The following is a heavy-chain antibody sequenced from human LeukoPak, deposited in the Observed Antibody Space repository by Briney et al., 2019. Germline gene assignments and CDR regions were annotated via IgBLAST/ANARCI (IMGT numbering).Heavy chain of an antibody. Sequence: GKSLRLSCAASGFMFSNRAMHWVRQAPGKGLEWVAFISYDGSKKYYADSVKGRFTISRDNSKNTLYLQMNSLRAEDTAVYYCAKDLLLWFGEFTFDYWGQGTLVTVSS. CDR1: GFMFSNRA. CDR2: ISYDGSKK. V-gene: IGHV3-30-3*01. CDR3: AKDLLLWFGEFTFDY. D-gene: IGHD3-10*01. J-gene: IGHJ4*02.